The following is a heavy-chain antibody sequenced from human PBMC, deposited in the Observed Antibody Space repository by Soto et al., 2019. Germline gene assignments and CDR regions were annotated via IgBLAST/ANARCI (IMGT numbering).Heavy chain of an antibody. CDR2: VSDSGVAT. Sequence: EVQLLESGGGLIEPGGSLRLSCAASGFIFSNYAMNWVRQAAGKGLVWVSSVSDSGVATHFADSVKGRFSISRDNSKNTQSLQMNSLRAEDTAVYYCARQGETGYTSGWKDDAFDVWGQGTVVTVSA. CDR3: ARQGETGYTSGWKDDAFDV. D-gene: IGHD6-19*01. J-gene: IGHJ3*01. CDR1: GFIFSNYA. V-gene: IGHV3-23*01.